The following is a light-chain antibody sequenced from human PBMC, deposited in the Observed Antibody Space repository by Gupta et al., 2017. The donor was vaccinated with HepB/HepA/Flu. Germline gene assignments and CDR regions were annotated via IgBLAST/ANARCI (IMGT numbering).Light chain of an antibody. V-gene: IGKV3-20*01. CDR2: GAS. Sequence: EIVLTQSPDSLSFSPGERATLSCRASQNIPNNYLAWYQQIPGQAPTLLIYGASSRATGVPDRFSGSGSGTDFTLTITRMEPDDFAIYYCQQYGSSPVTFGHGTKVEIK. CDR3: QQYGSSPVT. J-gene: IGKJ1*01. CDR1: QNIPNNY.